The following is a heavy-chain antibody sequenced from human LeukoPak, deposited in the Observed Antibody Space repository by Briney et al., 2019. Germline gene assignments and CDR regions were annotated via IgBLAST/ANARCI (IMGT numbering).Heavy chain of an antibody. J-gene: IGHJ4*02. D-gene: IGHD3-16*02. V-gene: IGHV3-21*01. CDR1: GFTFSSYS. Sequence: GSLRLSCAASGFTFSSYSMNWVRQAPGKGLEWVSSISSSSSYIYYADSVKGRFTISRDNAKNSLYLQMNSLRAEDTAVYYCARDYYDYVWGSYRYGPYYFDYWGQGTLVTVSS. CDR2: ISSSSSYI. CDR3: ARDYYDYVWGSYRYGPYYFDY.